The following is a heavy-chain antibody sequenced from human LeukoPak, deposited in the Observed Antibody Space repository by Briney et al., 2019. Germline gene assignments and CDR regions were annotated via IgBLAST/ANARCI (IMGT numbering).Heavy chain of an antibody. J-gene: IGHJ3*02. D-gene: IGHD3-3*01. Sequence: SETLSLTCTVSGGSISSYYWSWIRQPPGKGLERIGYIYYSGSTNYNPSLKSRVTISVDTSKNQFSLKLSSVTAADTAVYYCARADYDFWSGWGSHAFDIWGQGTMVTVSS. CDR2: IYYSGST. V-gene: IGHV4-59*01. CDR3: ARADYDFWSGWGSHAFDI. CDR1: GGSISSYY.